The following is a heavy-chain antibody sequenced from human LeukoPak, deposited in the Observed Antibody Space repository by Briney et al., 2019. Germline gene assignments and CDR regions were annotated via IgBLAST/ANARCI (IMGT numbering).Heavy chain of an antibody. Sequence: SETLSLTCVVYGGSFSGYYWSWIRQPPGKGLEWIGEINHSGSTNYNPSLKSRVTISVDTSKNQFSLKLSSVTAADTAVYYCARGPLDTAIRIGLDYWGQGTLVTVSS. CDR2: INHSGST. CDR3: ARGPLDTAIRIGLDY. V-gene: IGHV4-34*01. D-gene: IGHD5-18*01. CDR1: GGSFSGYY. J-gene: IGHJ4*02.